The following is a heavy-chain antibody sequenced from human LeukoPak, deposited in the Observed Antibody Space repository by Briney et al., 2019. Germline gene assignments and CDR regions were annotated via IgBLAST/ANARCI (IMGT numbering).Heavy chain of an antibody. J-gene: IGHJ6*02. CDR3: ARDINPYYYYGMDV. CDR1: GFTFSSYW. V-gene: IGHV3-7*01. D-gene: IGHD1-14*01. CDR2: IKQDGSEK. Sequence: PGGSLRLSCAASGFTFSSYWMSWVRQAPGKGLEWVANIKQDGSEKYYVDSVKGRFTISRDNAKNSLYLQMNSLRAEDTAVYYCARDINPYYYYGMDVWGQGTTVTVSS.